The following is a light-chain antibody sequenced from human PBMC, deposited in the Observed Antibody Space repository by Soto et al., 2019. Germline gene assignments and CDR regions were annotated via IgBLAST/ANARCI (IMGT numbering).Light chain of an antibody. CDR3: MQALQTPIT. CDR1: QSLLHSNGKKY. CDR2: LGS. V-gene: IGKV2-28*01. J-gene: IGKJ5*01. Sequence: DIVMTQSPLSLPVTPGEPASISCRSSQSLLHSNGKKYMDWYLQKPGQSPHLLIYLGSNRASGVPDRFSGSGSGTDFTLKISRVEAEYVGVYYCMQALQTPITFGQGTRPESK.